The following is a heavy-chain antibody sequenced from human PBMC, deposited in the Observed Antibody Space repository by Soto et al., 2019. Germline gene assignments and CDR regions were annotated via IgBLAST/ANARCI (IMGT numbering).Heavy chain of an antibody. V-gene: IGHV4-39*01. Sequence: WETLSLTCSVSGASISSRDYYWGWIRQTPGKGLEWIGNIDYNGATYYNPSLKSRVTVSKDTSKNQFSLKVASVTAADTAIYYCGRVMIGTSRHTDSDYWGQGTQVTVSS. CDR1: GASISSRDYY. CDR3: GRVMIGTSRHTDSDY. J-gene: IGHJ4*02. D-gene: IGHD2-2*01. CDR2: IDYNGAT.